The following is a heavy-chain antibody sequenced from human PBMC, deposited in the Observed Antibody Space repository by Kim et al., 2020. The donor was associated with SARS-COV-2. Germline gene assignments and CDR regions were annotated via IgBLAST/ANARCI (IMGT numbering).Heavy chain of an antibody. Sequence: GGSLRLSCAASGFTFDDYAMHWVRQAPGKGLEWVSGISWNSGSIGYADSVKGRFTISRDNAKNSLYLQMNSLRAEDTALYYCASEGATGTTRDAFDIWG. V-gene: IGHV3-9*01. CDR1: GFTFDDYA. D-gene: IGHD1-1*01. CDR3: ASEGATGTTRDAFDI. CDR2: ISWNSGSI. J-gene: IGHJ3*02.